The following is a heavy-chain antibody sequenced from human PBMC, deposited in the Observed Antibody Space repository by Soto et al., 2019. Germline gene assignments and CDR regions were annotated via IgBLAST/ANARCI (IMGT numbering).Heavy chain of an antibody. V-gene: IGHV4-31*03. CDR3: ARAYPGTVDY. D-gene: IGHD1-1*01. CDR2: IYYSGST. J-gene: IGHJ4*02. CDR1: GGSITSGGYY. Sequence: QVQLQESGPGLVKPSQTLSLTCTVSGGSITSGGYYCSWIRQHPGKGLEWIGYIYYSGSTYYNPSLKSRVTISVDTSKNQSSLKLSSVTAADTAVYYCARAYPGTVDYWGQGTLVAVYS.